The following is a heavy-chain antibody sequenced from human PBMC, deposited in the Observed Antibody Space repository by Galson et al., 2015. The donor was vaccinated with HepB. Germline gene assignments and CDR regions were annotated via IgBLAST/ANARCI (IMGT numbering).Heavy chain of an antibody. CDR1: GFTVSSNY. CDR2: IYSGGST. CDR3: ARGLRYSYNWFDP. Sequence: SLRLSCAASGFTVSSNYMSWVRQAPGKGLEWVSVIYSGGSTYYADSVKGRFTISRDNSKNTLYLQMNSLRAEDTAVYYCARGLRYSYNWFDPWGQGTLVTVSS. V-gene: IGHV3-66*01. D-gene: IGHD3-9*01. J-gene: IGHJ5*02.